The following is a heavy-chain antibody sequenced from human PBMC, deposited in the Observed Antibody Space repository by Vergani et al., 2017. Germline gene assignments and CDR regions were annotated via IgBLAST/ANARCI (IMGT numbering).Heavy chain of an antibody. V-gene: IGHV3-30*02. D-gene: IGHD2-21*02. CDR3: AKMGSVVVTEVAYYFDY. CDR2: IRYDGGKT. J-gene: IGHJ4*02. Sequence: QVQLVESGGGVVQPGGSLRLACAASGFSFRSNGMHWVRQAPGKGLDWVAFIRYDGGKTYYVDSVKGRFTISRDNSKNTVFLQMNRLRAEDTAVYYCAKMGSVVVTEVAYYFDYWGQGTLVTVSS. CDR1: GFSFRSNG.